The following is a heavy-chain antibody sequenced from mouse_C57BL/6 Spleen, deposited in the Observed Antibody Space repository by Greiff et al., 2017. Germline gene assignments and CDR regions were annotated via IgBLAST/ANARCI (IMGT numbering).Heavy chain of an antibody. CDR2: INPNNGGT. V-gene: IGHV1-18*01. D-gene: IGHD1-1*01. Sequence: VQLQQSGPELVKPGASVKISCKASGYTFTDYYMDWVKQSHGKSLEWIGDINPNNGGTIYNQKFKGKATLTVDKSSSTAYMELRSLTSEDAAVYYCAGRDYYGSCALDYWGQGTTLTVSS. J-gene: IGHJ2*01. CDR1: GYTFTDYY. CDR3: AGRDYYGSCALDY.